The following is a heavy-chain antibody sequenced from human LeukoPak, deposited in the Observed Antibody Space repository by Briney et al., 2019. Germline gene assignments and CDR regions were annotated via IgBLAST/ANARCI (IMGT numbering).Heavy chain of an antibody. CDR3: ARPHRGPFAFDI. CDR2: IYNSGST. CDR1: GGSINGYY. D-gene: IGHD2-15*01. V-gene: IGHV4-59*01. Sequence: PSETLSLTCTVSGGSINGYYWSWIRQPPGKGLEWIGNIYNSGSTKYNPSLKSRVTISEDTSKNQFSLKLSSVTAADTAMYYCARPHRGPFAFDIWGQGTMVTVSS. J-gene: IGHJ3*02.